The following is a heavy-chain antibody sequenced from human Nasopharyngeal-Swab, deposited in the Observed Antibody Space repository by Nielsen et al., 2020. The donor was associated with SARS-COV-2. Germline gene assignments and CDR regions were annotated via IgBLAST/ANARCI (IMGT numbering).Heavy chain of an antibody. CDR3: ARDGLDYDFWSAYFMDV. CDR2: ISSSSSYI. V-gene: IGHV3-21*01. Sequence: GESLKISCAASGFTSNNYNFNRVRQAPGKGLEWVSTISSSSSYIYYADSVKGRFTISRDNAKNSLYLQMNSLRAEDTAVYYCARDGLDYDFWSAYFMDVWGQGTTVTVSS. D-gene: IGHD3-3*01. CDR1: GFTSNNYN. J-gene: IGHJ6*02.